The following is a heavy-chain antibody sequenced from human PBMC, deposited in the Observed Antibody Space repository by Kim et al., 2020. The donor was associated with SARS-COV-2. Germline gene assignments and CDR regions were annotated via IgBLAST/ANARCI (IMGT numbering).Heavy chain of an antibody. Sequence: TMKGRFTISKDNTKNTLYLRMNSLRAEDTAVYDCAREGYGSVSYYFDYWGQRTLFTVSS. D-gene: IGHD3-10*01. J-gene: IGHJ4*02. V-gene: IGHV3-30*07. CDR3: AREGYGSVSYYFDY.